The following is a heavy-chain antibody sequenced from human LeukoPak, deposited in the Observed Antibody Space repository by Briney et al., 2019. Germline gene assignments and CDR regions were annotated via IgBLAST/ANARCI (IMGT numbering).Heavy chain of an antibody. Sequence: SETLSLTCAVSGGSISSSSYYWGWIRQPPGKGLEWIGSIYYSGSTYYNPSLKSRVTISVDTSKNQFSLKLSSVTAADTAVYYCARCKLTDYYDSSGYSPHFDYWGQGTLVTVSS. V-gene: IGHV4-39*01. D-gene: IGHD3-22*01. CDR2: IYYSGST. CDR3: ARCKLTDYYDSSGYSPHFDY. J-gene: IGHJ4*02. CDR1: GGSISSSSYY.